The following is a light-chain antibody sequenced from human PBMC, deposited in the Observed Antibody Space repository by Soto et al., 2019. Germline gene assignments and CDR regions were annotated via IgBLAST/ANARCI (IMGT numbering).Light chain of an antibody. V-gene: IGLV2-8*01. J-gene: IGLJ1*01. CDR3: SSYSSTNYHYV. Sequence: QSALTQPPSGSGSFGQSVTISCTGTSSDFGGYNYVSWYQQHPGKAPKLMIYEVSERPSGVPDRFSGSKSGNTASLTVSGLQADDEADYYRSSYSSTNYHYVFGTGTKVTV. CDR1: SSDFGGYNY. CDR2: EVS.